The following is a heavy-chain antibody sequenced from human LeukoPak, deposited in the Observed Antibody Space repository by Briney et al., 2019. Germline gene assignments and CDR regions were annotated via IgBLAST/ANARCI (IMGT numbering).Heavy chain of an antibody. Sequence: GASVKVSCKASGYTFTGYYMHWVRQAPGQGLEWMGWINPNSGGTNYAQKFQGRVTMTRDTSISTAYMELSRLRSDDTAVYYCARDREYSYGYPKRWFDPWGQGTLVTVSS. J-gene: IGHJ5*02. CDR3: ARDREYSYGYPKRWFDP. CDR2: INPNSGGT. D-gene: IGHD5-18*01. V-gene: IGHV1-2*02. CDR1: GYTFTGYY.